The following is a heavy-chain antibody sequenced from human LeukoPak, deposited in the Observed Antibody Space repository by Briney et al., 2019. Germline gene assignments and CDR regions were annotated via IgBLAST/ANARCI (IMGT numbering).Heavy chain of an antibody. CDR3: ARGFASGWYSRYDP. Sequence: PSETLSLTCTASGYTVSRGSYYWSWIRQPPGKELEWIGYVYHTGSTNYNPSLKSRITISFDTTTNEFSLKMTSVAAAATASYYCARGFASGWYSRYDPWGEGKLGTVSS. CDR1: GYTVSRGSYY. V-gene: IGHV4-61*01. J-gene: IGHJ5*02. D-gene: IGHD6-19*01. CDR2: VYHTGST.